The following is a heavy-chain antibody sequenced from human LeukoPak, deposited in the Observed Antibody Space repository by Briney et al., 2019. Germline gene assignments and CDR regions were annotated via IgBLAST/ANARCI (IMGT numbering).Heavy chain of an antibody. CDR1: GGSISSSSYY. CDR3: ARHGVVADYYYYYYMDV. J-gene: IGHJ6*03. Sequence: SETLSLTCTVSGGSISSSSYYWGWIRQPRGKGLEWIGSIYYSGSTYYNPSLKSRVTISVDTSKNQFSLKLSSVTAADTAVYYCARHGVVADYYYYYYMDVWGKGTTVTVSS. V-gene: IGHV4-39*01. D-gene: IGHD3-3*01. CDR2: IYYSGST.